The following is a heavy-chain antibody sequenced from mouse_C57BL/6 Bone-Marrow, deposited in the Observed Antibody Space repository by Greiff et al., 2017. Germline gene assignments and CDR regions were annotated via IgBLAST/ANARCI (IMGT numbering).Heavy chain of an antibody. Sequence: VQLQQSGPVLVKPGASVKMSCKASGYTFTDYYMNWVKQSHGKSLEWIGVINPYNGGTSYNQKFKGKATLTVDKSSSTAYMELNSLTSEDSAVYYCARIPPIYYYGSSAFDYWGQGTTLTVSS. CDR3: ARIPPIYYYGSSAFDY. CDR2: INPYNGGT. CDR1: GYTFTDYY. V-gene: IGHV1-19*01. D-gene: IGHD1-1*01. J-gene: IGHJ2*01.